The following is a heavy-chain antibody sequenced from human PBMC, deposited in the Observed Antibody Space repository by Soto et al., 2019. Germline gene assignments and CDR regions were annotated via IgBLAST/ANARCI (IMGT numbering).Heavy chain of an antibody. CDR1: GFTFSSYG. CDR3: ARGLQGRRTTAGIFDFDY. Sequence: GGSLRLSCAASGFTFSSYGMHWVRQAPGKGLEWVAVIWYDGSNKYYADSVKGRFTISRDNSKNTLYLQMNSLRAEDTAVYYCARGLQGRRTTAGIFDFDYWGQGTLVTVSP. V-gene: IGHV3-33*01. D-gene: IGHD3-3*02. CDR2: IWYDGSNK. J-gene: IGHJ4*02.